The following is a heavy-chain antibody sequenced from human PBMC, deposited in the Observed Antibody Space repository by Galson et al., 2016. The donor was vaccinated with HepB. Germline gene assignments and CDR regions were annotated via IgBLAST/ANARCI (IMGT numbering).Heavy chain of an antibody. V-gene: IGHV1-69*13. CDR2: IIPMFGPT. J-gene: IGHJ4*02. CDR3: ARDPVYFHDSGRGAHFDF. CDR1: GGTFDNYG. Sequence: SVKVSCKASGGTFDNYGVNWVRQAPGQGLEYMGAIIPMFGPTDYAQKFQDRVIFSADEVSTTAYMELTNLTFDDTAVYYCARDPVYFHDSGRGAHFDFWGQGTLVTVSS. D-gene: IGHD3-22*01.